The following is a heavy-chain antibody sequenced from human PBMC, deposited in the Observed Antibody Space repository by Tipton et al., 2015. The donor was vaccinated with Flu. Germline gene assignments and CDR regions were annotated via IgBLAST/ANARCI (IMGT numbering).Heavy chain of an antibody. CDR1: GYSISSGYY. D-gene: IGHD3-10*01. CDR3: VRLTYYYGSGTSDY. J-gene: IGHJ4*02. CDR2: VSHSGST. V-gene: IGHV4-38-2*01. Sequence: GLVKPSETLSLTCGVSGYSISSGYYWGWIRQPPGKGLEWIGSVSHSGSTYYSPSLKSRITISVDTFKTRFFLRLSSVTAADTAVYYCVRLTYYYGSGTSDYWGQGTLVTVSS.